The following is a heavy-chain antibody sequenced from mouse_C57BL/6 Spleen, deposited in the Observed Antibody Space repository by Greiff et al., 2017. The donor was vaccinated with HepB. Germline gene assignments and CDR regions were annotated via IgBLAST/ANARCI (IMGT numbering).Heavy chain of an antibody. CDR2: ISSGSSTI. V-gene: IGHV5-17*01. J-gene: IGHJ2*01. CDR1: GFTFSDYG. D-gene: IGHD2-1*01. CDR3: ARRRELYGNLDY. Sequence: EVKLVESGGGLVKPGGSLKLSCAASGFTFSDYGMHWVRQAPEKGLEWVAYISSGSSTIYYADTVKGRFTISRDNAKNTLFLQMTSLRSEDTAMYYCARRRELYGNLDYWGQGTTLTVSS.